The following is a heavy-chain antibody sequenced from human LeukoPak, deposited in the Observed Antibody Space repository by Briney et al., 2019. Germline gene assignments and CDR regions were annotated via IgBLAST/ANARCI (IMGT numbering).Heavy chain of an antibody. CDR2: ISSSGSTI. Sequence: PGGSLRLSCAASGFTFSSYEMNWVRQAPGKGLEWVSYISSSGSTIYYADSVKGRFTISRDNAKNSLYLQMNSLRAEDTAVYYCARDSLGRWSRGYFDYWGQGTLVTVSS. V-gene: IGHV3-48*03. J-gene: IGHJ4*02. CDR3: ARDSLGRWSRGYFDY. CDR1: GFTFSSYE. D-gene: IGHD3-10*01.